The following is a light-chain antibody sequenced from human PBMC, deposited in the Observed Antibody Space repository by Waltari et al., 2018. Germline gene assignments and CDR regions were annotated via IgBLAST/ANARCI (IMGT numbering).Light chain of an antibody. CDR2: AAS. CDR1: QYINNY. Sequence: DIQMTQSPSSVSASVGDRVTITCRASQYINNYLNWYQQKPGRGPKLLIYAASNLQSGVPSRFSGSVSGTDFTLTISSLQPEDFATYFCQQSYSNIPLTFGGGTKVEVK. V-gene: IGKV1-39*01. CDR3: QQSYSNIPLT. J-gene: IGKJ4*01.